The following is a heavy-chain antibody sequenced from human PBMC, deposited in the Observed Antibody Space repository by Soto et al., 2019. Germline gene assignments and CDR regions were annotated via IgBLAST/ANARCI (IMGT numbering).Heavy chain of an antibody. Sequence: QVQLQESGPGLVKPSQTLSLTCTVSGGSISSGDYYWSWIRQPPGKGLEWIGYIYYSGSTYYNPSLKSRVTISVDTSKNQFSLKLSSVTAADTAVYYCARGPPYYDFWSGYSALDYWGQGTLVTVSS. V-gene: IGHV4-30-4*01. CDR3: ARGPPYYDFWSGYSALDY. CDR2: IYYSGST. J-gene: IGHJ4*02. CDR1: GGSISSGDYY. D-gene: IGHD3-3*01.